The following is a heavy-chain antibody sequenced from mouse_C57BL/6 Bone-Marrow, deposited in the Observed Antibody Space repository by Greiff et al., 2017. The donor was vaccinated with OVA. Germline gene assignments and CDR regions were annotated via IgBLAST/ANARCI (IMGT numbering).Heavy chain of an antibody. V-gene: IGHV5-4*01. D-gene: IGHD2-4*01. CDR3: ARDSDYDYDGGAMDY. CDR1: GFTFSSYA. J-gene: IGHJ4*01. CDR2: ISDGGSYT. Sequence: EVKVVESGGGLVKPGGSLKLSCAASGFTFSSYAMSWVRQTPEKRLEWVATISDGGSYTYYPDNVKGRFTISRDNAKNNLYLQMSHLKSEDTAMYYCARDSDYDYDGGAMDYWGQGTSVTVSS.